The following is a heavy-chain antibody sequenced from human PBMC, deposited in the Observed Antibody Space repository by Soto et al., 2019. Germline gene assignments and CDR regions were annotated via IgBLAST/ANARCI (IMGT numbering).Heavy chain of an antibody. Sequence: LRLSCAASGFIFSSYGMLWVRQAPGKGLEWVAVIWYDGNNKNYADSVKGRFTITRGNSKNTLYLQMNSLRAEDTAVYYCASSICWGQGTLVTVSS. CDR2: IWYDGNNK. V-gene: IGHV3-33*01. CDR1: GFIFSSYG. J-gene: IGHJ4*02. CDR3: ASSIC.